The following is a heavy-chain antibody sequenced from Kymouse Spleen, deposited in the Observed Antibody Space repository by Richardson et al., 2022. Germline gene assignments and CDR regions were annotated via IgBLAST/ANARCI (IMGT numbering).Heavy chain of an antibody. Sequence: QVQLQESGPGLVKPSETLSLTCTVSGGSVSSGSYYWSWIRQPPGKGLEWIGYIYYSGSTNYNPSLKSRVTISVDTSKNQFSLKLSSVTAADTAVYYCARGLELAYYYYYGMDVWGQGTTVTVSS. J-gene: IGHJ6*02. CDR2: IYYSGST. V-gene: IGHV4-61*01. CDR1: GGSVSSGSYY. CDR3: ARGLELAYYYYYGMDV. D-gene: IGHD1-7*01.